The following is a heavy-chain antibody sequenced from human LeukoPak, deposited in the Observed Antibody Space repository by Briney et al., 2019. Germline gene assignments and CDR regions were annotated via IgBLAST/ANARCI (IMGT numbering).Heavy chain of an antibody. J-gene: IGHJ6*02. CDR1: VFTVSSNY. D-gene: IGHD2/OR15-2a*01. V-gene: IGHV3-53*01. CDR2: IYSGGST. CDR3: ARPSGLCYYGMDV. Sequence: PGGSLRLSCAASVFTVSSNYMSWVRQAPGKGLEGVSVIYSGGSTYYADSVKGRFTISRDNSKNTLYLQMNSLRAENTAVYYCARPSGLCYYGMDVWGQGTTVTVSS.